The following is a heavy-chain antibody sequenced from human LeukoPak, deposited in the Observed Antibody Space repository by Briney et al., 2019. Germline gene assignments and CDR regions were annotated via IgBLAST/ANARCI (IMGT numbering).Heavy chain of an antibody. V-gene: IGHV3-23*01. CDR2: ISSSGGST. J-gene: IGHJ4*02. D-gene: IGHD1-26*01. Sequence: PGGSLRLSCAASGFTFRSSAMSWVRQAPGKGLEWVSAISSSGGSTNYADSVKGRLTISRDNSKNTLYVQMNNLRAEDTAVYYCAKAPIAGAPRGYYFDYWGQGALVTVSS. CDR1: GFTFRSSA. CDR3: AKAPIAGAPRGYYFDY.